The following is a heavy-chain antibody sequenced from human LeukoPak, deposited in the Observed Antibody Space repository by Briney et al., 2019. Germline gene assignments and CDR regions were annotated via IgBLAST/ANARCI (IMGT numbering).Heavy chain of an antibody. V-gene: IGHV3-23*01. D-gene: IGHD7-27*01. Sequence: PGGSLRLSCAASGFTFSNFAIRWVRQVPGKGLEWVSSIDGSGDKTRYPGSVRGRLTVSRDNSKNTLYLQMNSLRVEDTATYFCAKVQFNWGPIDYWGQGTPVIVSS. J-gene: IGHJ4*02. CDR2: IDGSGDKT. CDR3: AKVQFNWGPIDY. CDR1: GFTFSNFA.